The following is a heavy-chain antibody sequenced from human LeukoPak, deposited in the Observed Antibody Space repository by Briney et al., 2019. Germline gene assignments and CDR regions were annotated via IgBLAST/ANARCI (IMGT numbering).Heavy chain of an antibody. J-gene: IGHJ4*02. D-gene: IGHD4-11*01. V-gene: IGHV4-59*08. Sequence: SETLSLTCTVSGGSISHYYWNWIRQPPGKGLEWIGYINYRGSTNYNPSLQSRVTISADTSKNQFSLKLSSVTAADTAVYYCARYGHDYNFEYWGQGTLVTVSS. CDR3: ARYGHDYNFEY. CDR1: GGSISHYY. CDR2: INYRGST.